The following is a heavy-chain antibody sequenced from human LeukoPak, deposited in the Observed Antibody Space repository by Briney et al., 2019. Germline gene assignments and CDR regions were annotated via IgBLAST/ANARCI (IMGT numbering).Heavy chain of an antibody. V-gene: IGHV3-9*01. CDR3: AKDRHGDLDS. CDR2: ILRDGRSK. D-gene: IGHD4-17*01. J-gene: IGHJ4*02. Sequence: GGSLRLSCAGSGFSFGDYAFHWVRQSPGMGLEWVSGILRDGRSKGYADSVRGRFTISRDNAKNTLYLQMNSLRTEDTALYYCAKDRHGDLDSWGQGTLVTVSS. CDR1: GFSFGDYA.